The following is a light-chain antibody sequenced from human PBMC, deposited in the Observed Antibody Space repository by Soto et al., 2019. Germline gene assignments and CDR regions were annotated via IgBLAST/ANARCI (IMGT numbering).Light chain of an antibody. CDR2: GAS. J-gene: IGKJ1*01. V-gene: IGKV3-20*01. CDR3: QQYGSSPWT. Sequence: ETVLTQSPATLSLSPGERATLSCRASQTISSNYLAWYRQTPGQAPRLLIYGASNRATGIADRFSGSGSGTDFTRIISRLEPEDFALYFCQQYGSSPWTFGQGTKLEIK. CDR1: QTISSNY.